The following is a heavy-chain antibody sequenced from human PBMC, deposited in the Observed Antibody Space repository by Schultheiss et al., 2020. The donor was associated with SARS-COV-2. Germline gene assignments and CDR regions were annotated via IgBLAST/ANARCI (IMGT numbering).Heavy chain of an antibody. CDR2: ISYDGSNK. Sequence: GGSLRLSCAASGFTFSSFAMSWVRQAPGKGLEWVAVISYDGSNKYYADSVKGRFTISRDNSKNTLYLQMNSLRAEDTAVYYCARDRNRIGMDVWGQGTTVTVSS. CDR1: GFTFSSFA. V-gene: IGHV3-30*03. J-gene: IGHJ6*02. D-gene: IGHD2-15*01. CDR3: ARDRNRIGMDV.